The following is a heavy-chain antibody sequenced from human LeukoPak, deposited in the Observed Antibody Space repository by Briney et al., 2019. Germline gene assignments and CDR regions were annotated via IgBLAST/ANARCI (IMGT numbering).Heavy chain of an antibody. CDR1: GGSISSSSYY. D-gene: IGHD6-25*01. V-gene: IGHV4-39*01. Sequence: SETLSLTCAVSGGSISSSSYYWGWIRQPPGKGLEWIGSIYYSGSTYYNPSLKSRVTISVDTSKNQFSLKLNSVTAADTAVYYCARSSGWHLLLLDYWGQGTLVTVSS. CDR2: IYYSGST. J-gene: IGHJ4*02. CDR3: ARSSGWHLLLLDY.